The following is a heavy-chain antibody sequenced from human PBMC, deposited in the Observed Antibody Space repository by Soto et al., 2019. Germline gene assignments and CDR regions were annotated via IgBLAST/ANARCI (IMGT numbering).Heavy chain of an antibody. V-gene: IGHV4-59*08. D-gene: IGHD3-10*01. CDR3: ARHAPQYYYGADY. CDR1: GGSITSYF. J-gene: IGHJ4*02. CDR2: FYDSATT. Sequence: SETLSLTCTVSGGSITSYFWSWIRQPPGRGLEWIGFFYDSATTKYNPSLKSRVTMSVDTSKNQFSLKVNSVTAADTAVYYCARHAPQYYYGADYWGQGTLGTVAS.